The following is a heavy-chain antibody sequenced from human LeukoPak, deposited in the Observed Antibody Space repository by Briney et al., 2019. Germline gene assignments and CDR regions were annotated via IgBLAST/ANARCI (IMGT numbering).Heavy chain of an antibody. Sequence: GGSLRLSRLTSGFTLSTNAMSWVRQAPGKGLEWISGISGSGASTYYADSVKGRFTISRDNAKNSLYLQMNSLRAEDTAVYYCARDYTGYFPWGQGTLVIVSS. D-gene: IGHD3-9*01. V-gene: IGHV3-23*01. CDR1: GFTLSTNA. CDR2: ISGSGAST. CDR3: ARDYTGYFP. J-gene: IGHJ5*02.